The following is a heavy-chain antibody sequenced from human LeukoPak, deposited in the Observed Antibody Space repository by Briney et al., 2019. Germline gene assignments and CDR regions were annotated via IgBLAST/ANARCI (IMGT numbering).Heavy chain of an antibody. V-gene: IGHV3-23*01. D-gene: IGHD6-25*01. CDR3: AKVRRAAYYFDY. CDR1: GFTFSSYA. Sequence: GGSLRLSCVASGFTFSSYAMSWVRQAPGKGLEWVSAISGSGVTTHYAGSVKGRFSISRDNSKNTLYLQMNSLRAEDTAVYYCAKVRRAAYYFDYWGQGTLVTVSS. J-gene: IGHJ4*02. CDR2: ISGSGVTT.